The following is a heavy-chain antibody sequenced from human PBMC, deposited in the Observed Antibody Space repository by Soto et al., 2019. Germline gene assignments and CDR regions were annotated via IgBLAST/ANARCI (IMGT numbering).Heavy chain of an antibody. CDR2: ISGDTATT. CDR3: AKPLQQWLLQGSGVDV. J-gene: IGHJ6*02. CDR1: GFSFIEYS. Sequence: WGSLRLSCAASGFSFIEYSITFFRHSPLKGLQWVSAISGDTATTHYADSVKGRFTISRGNSRDTLYLQMNSLRVEDTAIYYCAKPLQQWLLQGSGVDVWGQGTTVTVSS. D-gene: IGHD6-19*01. V-gene: IGHV3-23*01.